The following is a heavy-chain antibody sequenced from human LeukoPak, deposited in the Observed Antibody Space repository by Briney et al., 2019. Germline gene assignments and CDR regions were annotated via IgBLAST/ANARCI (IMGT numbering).Heavy chain of an antibody. V-gene: IGHV1-18*01. CDR2: ISAYNGNT. CDR1: GGTFSSYA. D-gene: IGHD2-2*02. J-gene: IGHJ4*02. CDR3: ARGALYDSPFDY. Sequence: GASVKVSCKASGGTFSSYAISWVRQAPGQGLEWMGWISAYNGNTNYAQKLQGRVTMTTDTSTSTAYMELRSLRSDDTAVYYCARGALYDSPFDYWGQGTLVTVSS.